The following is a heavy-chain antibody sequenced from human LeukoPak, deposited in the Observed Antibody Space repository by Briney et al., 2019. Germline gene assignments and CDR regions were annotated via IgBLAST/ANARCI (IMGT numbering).Heavy chain of an antibody. CDR3: ARARIVGARATSGRFSFNWFDP. D-gene: IGHD1-26*01. CDR2: INHSGST. Sequence: ETLSLTCAVYGGSFSGYYWSWIRQPPGKGLEWIGEINHSGSTNYNPSLKSRVTISVDTSKNQFSLKLRSVTAADTAVYYCARARIVGARATSGRFSFNWFDPWGQGTLVTVSS. V-gene: IGHV4-34*01. CDR1: GGSFSGYY. J-gene: IGHJ5*02.